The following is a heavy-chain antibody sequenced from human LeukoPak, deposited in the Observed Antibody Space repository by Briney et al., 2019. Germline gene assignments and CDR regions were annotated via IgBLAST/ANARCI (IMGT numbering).Heavy chain of an antibody. CDR1: GFTFSSYS. V-gene: IGHV3-21*01. Sequence: PGGSLRLSCAASGFTFSSYSMNWVRQAPGKGLEWVSSISSSSSYIYYADSVKGRFTISRDNAKNSLYLQMNSLRAEDTAVYYCARVSSNSGWYGSADVEYFQHWGQGTLVTVSS. J-gene: IGHJ1*01. CDR2: ISSSSSYI. D-gene: IGHD6-19*01. CDR3: ARVSSNSGWYGSADVEYFQH.